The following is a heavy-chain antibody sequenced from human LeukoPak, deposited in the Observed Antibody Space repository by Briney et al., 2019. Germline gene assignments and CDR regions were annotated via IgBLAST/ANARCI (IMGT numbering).Heavy chain of an antibody. J-gene: IGHJ4*02. CDR2: MNPNSGNT. Sequence: ASVKVSCKASGYTFTSYDINWVRQATGQGLEWMGWMNPNSGNTGYAQKFQGRVTMTRNTSISTAYMELSSLRSGDTAVYYCARAYYYDSSGYYYYDYWGQGTLVTVSS. V-gene: IGHV1-8*01. CDR1: GYTFTSYD. D-gene: IGHD3-22*01. CDR3: ARAYYYDSSGYYYYDY.